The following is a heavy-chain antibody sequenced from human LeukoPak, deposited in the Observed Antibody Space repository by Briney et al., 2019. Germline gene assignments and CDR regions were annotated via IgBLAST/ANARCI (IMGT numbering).Heavy chain of an antibody. V-gene: IGHV3-15*01. Sequence: GSLRLSCAAPGFTFSNAWMSWVRQAPGKGLEWVGRIKSKTDGGTTDYAAPVKGRFTISRDDSKNTLYLQMNSLKTEDTAVYYCTTTQVVTIFGVVTFDPWGQGTLVTVSS. D-gene: IGHD3-3*01. J-gene: IGHJ5*02. CDR2: IKSKTDGGTT. CDR3: TTTQVVTIFGVVTFDP. CDR1: GFTFSNAW.